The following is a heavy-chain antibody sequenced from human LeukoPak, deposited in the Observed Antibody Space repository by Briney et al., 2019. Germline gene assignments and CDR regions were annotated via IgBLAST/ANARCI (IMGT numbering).Heavy chain of an antibody. Sequence: GGSLRLSCAASGFTFSSYSMNWVRQAPGKGLEWVSSISSSSSSYIYYADSVKGRFTISRDNAKNSLYLQMNSLRAEDTAVYYCARDLRQEYYGMDVWGQGTTVTVSS. CDR2: ISSSSSSYI. J-gene: IGHJ6*02. V-gene: IGHV3-21*01. CDR3: ARDLRQEYYGMDV. D-gene: IGHD5/OR15-5a*01. CDR1: GFTFSSYS.